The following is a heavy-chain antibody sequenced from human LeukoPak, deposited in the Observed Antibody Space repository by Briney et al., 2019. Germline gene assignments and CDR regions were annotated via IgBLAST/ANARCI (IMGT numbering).Heavy chain of an antibody. V-gene: IGHV4-59*01. CDR3: ARGAYGDYSLDY. CDR2: IYYSGST. CDR1: GGSISSYY. J-gene: IGHJ4*02. D-gene: IGHD4-17*01. Sequence: SETPSLTCTVSGGSISSYYWSWIRQPPGKGLEWIGYIYYSGSTNYNPSLKSRVTISVDTSKNQFSLKLSSVTAADTAVYYCARGAYGDYSLDYWGQGTLVTVSS.